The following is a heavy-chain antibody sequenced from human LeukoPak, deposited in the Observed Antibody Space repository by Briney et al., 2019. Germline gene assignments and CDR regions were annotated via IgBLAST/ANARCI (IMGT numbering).Heavy chain of an antibody. CDR1: GFNISDFW. J-gene: IGHJ4*02. CDR3: VRESRPGGAMGLYHNFDY. V-gene: IGHV3-7*01. CDR2: IKEDGTEK. D-gene: IGHD3-16*01. Sequence: PGGSLRLSCAVSGFNISDFWMTWVRQAPGKGLECVANIKEDGTEKHLVDSVKGRFIISKDNTKNFLYLQMNSLRGDDTATYYCVRESRPGGAMGLYHNFDYWGQGTLVAVSS.